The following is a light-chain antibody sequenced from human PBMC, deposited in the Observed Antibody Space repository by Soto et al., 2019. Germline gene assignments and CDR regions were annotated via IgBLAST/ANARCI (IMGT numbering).Light chain of an antibody. CDR3: QQYNKWPRT. Sequence: EIVMTQSPVTLSVSPGERATLSCRASQSVSSDLAWYLQKPGQAPRLLMYGASTRATGIPARFSGSGSGTDFTLTISSLQSEDFAVYYCQQYNKWPRTFGGGTKVDIK. CDR2: GAS. J-gene: IGKJ4*01. V-gene: IGKV3D-15*01. CDR1: QSVSSD.